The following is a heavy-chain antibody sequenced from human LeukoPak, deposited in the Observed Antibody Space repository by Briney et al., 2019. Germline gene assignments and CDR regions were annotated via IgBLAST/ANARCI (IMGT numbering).Heavy chain of an antibody. Sequence: GGSLRLSCAASGFTFSSYGMHWVRQAPGKGLEWVAFIRYDGSNKYYADSVKGRFTISRDNSKNTLYLQMNSLRAEDTAVYYCAKDYRRFSSGTCAFDIWGQGTMVTVSS. CDR2: IRYDGSNK. CDR1: GFTFSSYG. V-gene: IGHV3-30*02. J-gene: IGHJ3*02. CDR3: AKDYRRFSSGTCAFDI. D-gene: IGHD3-22*01.